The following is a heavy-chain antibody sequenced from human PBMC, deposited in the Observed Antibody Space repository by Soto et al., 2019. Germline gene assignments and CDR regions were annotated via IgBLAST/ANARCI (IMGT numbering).Heavy chain of an antibody. CDR1: GFSFRSDW. CDR2: TNQDGSQK. CDR3: SGGVGDAF. V-gene: IGHV3-7*04. Sequence: EEQLVESGGGLVQPGGSLRLTCAVSGFSFRSDWRNWVRQAPGKGLEWVAHTNQDGSQKYYVDSVKGRFTIFRDNAKNSLYLQMNSLRAEDTAVYYCSGGVGDAFWGQGTLVTVSS. J-gene: IGHJ4*02. D-gene: IGHD1-26*01.